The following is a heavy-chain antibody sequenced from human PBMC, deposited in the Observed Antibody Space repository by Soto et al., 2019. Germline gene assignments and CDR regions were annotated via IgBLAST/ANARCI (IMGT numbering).Heavy chain of an antibody. D-gene: IGHD1-26*01. CDR3: ATGGGPDWFDP. CDR2: IYNGGST. CDR1: GFTVSSKN. J-gene: IGHJ5*02. V-gene: IGHV3-66*01. Sequence: EVQLVESGGGLVQAGGSLRLSCAASGFTVSSKNMSWVRQAPGKELESVSIIYNGGSTFYAESVKGRFTISRDTSKNTLYLQMNSLRGEDTAVYYCATGGGPDWFDPWGQGTLVTVSS.